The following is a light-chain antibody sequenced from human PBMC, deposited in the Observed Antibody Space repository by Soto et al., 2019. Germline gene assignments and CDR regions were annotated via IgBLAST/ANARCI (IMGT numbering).Light chain of an antibody. CDR2: AAS. J-gene: IGKJ1*01. V-gene: IGKV1-17*03. CDR1: QGISNY. CDR3: LQHNSYPMT. Sequence: DLQMTQSRSGVAAGGGRSITITCLLSQGISNYLAWFQQKPGKVPKRLIYAASSLQSGVPSRFSGSGSGTEFTLTISSLQPEDFATYYCLQHNSYPMTFGQGTKVDIK.